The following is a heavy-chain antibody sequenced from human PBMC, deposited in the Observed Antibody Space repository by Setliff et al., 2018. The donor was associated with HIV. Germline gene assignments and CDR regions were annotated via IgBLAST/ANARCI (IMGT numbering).Heavy chain of an antibody. V-gene: IGHV3-23*01. CDR2: ISGSGGST. J-gene: IGHJ4*02. D-gene: IGHD5-12*01. Sequence: ETLSLTCAVSGGSISSSNWWSWVRQAPGKGLEWVSAISGSGGSTYYADSVKGRFTISRDNSKNTLYLQMNSLRAEDTAVYYCAKVPVEMATITLLFFDYWGQGTLVTVSS. CDR3: AKVPVEMATITLLFFDY. CDR1: GGSISSSN.